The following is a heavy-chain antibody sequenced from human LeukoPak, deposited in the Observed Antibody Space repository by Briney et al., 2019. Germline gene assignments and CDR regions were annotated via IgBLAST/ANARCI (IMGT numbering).Heavy chain of an antibody. CDR2: IYTSGST. Sequence: SETLSLTCTVSGGSISSYYWSWIRQPAGKGLERIGRIYTSGSTNYNPSLKSRVTMSVDTSKNQFSLKLSSVTAADTAVYYCARVGGSSSGFYYYYGMDVWGQGTTVTVSS. J-gene: IGHJ6*02. CDR1: GGSISSYY. CDR3: ARVGGSSSGFYYYYGMDV. D-gene: IGHD6-6*01. V-gene: IGHV4-4*07.